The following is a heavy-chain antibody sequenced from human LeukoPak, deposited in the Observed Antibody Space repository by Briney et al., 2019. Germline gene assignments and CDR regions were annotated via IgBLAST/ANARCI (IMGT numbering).Heavy chain of an antibody. CDR3: ERLPGDSIDY. D-gene: IGHD4-17*01. CDR2: IYYSGST. Sequence: PSETLSLTCTVSGGSISSYYWSWIRQPPGKGLEWIGYIYYSGSTNYNPSLKSRVTISVDTSKNQFSLKLSSVTAADTAVYYCERLPGDSIDYWGQGTLVTVSS. V-gene: IGHV4-59*08. J-gene: IGHJ4*02. CDR1: GGSISSYY.